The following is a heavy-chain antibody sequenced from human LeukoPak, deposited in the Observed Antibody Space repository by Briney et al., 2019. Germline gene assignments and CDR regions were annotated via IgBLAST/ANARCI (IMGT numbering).Heavy chain of an antibody. Sequence: GGSLRLSCAASGFTFDDYGMSWVRQAPGKGLEWVSSINLNGGSTDYADSVKGRFTVSRDNAKNSLYLQMNSLRAEDTALYYCVRVTLGGSDYWGQGTLVTVSS. CDR1: GFTFDDYG. CDR2: INLNGGST. V-gene: IGHV3-20*04. D-gene: IGHD1-26*01. J-gene: IGHJ4*02. CDR3: VRVTLGGSDY.